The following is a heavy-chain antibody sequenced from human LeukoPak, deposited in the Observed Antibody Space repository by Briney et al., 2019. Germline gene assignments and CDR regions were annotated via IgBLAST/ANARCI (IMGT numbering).Heavy chain of an antibody. J-gene: IGHJ4*02. D-gene: IGHD2-2*01. Sequence: SETLSLTCAVSGGSITNSNWWTWVRQPPGKGLEWIEEIHHSGNSNYSPSLKSRVTISVDKSENQFSLRLSSVTAADTAIYYCARTYCSSTSCFYFDYWGQGTQVTVSS. V-gene: IGHV4-4*02. CDR2: IHHSGNS. CDR3: ARTYCSSTSCFYFDY. CDR1: GGSITNSNW.